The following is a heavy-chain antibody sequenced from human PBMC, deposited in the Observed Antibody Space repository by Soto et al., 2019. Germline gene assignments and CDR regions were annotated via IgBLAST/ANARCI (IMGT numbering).Heavy chain of an antibody. CDR2: IYYSGST. D-gene: IGHD3-9*01. CDR3: ASSALRYFDWLSSPWVPYYYYLDV. V-gene: IGHV4-59*01. J-gene: IGHJ6*03. Sequence: QVQLQESGPGLVKPSETLSLTCTVSGGSISSYYWSWIRQPPGKGLEWIGYIYYSGSTNYNPSLKSRVTISVDTSKNQFSLKLSSVTAADTAVYYCASSALRYFDWLSSPWVPYYYYLDVWGKGTTVTVSS. CDR1: GGSISSYY.